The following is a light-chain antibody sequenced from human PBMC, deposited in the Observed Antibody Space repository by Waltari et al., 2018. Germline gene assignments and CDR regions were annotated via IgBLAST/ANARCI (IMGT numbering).Light chain of an antibody. CDR3: QQYFNSPIA. J-gene: IGKJ5*01. CDR2: WAS. CDR1: QSILYTSNDKNY. V-gene: IGKV4-1*01. Sequence: DIVMTQSPDSLLVSLGERATLSCNSSQSILYTSNDKNYLAWYQQKAGTPPRLLVHWASIRESGVPDRFRGSGSGTDFTLTISNLQPEDVAFYWCQQYFNSPIAFGQGTRLEIK.